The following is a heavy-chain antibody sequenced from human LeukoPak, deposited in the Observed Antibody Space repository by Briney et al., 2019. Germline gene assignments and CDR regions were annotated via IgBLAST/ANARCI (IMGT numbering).Heavy chain of an antibody. J-gene: IGHJ5*01. D-gene: IGHD1-20*01. CDR3: ARSETYNWNFDF. Sequence: GRSLRLSCEASGFTFSDNGMHWVRQAPGKGLEWLAVIWSNGVIKYYADSVKGQFAISRGNNRNTAYLQMNSLRAEDTAVYYCARSETYNWNFDFWGQGTLVTVSS. CDR2: IWSNGVIK. CDR1: GFTFSDNG. V-gene: IGHV3-33*01.